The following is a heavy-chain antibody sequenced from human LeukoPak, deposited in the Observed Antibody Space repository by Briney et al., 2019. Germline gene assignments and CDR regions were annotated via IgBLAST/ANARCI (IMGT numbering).Heavy chain of an antibody. CDR3: ARTAMVRGTYYMDA. J-gene: IGHJ6*03. D-gene: IGHD3-10*01. Sequence: NSSETLSLTCTVSGGSISSYYWGWIRQPPGKGLEWIGSIYYSGSTYYNPSLKSRVTISVDTSKNQFSLKLSSVTAADTAVYYCARTAMVRGTYYMDAWGKGTTVTVSS. CDR1: GGSISSYY. CDR2: IYYSGST. V-gene: IGHV4-39*07.